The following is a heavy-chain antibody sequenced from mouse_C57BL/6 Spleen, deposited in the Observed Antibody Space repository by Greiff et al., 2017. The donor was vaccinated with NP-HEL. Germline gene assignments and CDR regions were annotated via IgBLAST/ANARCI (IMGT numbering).Heavy chain of an antibody. Sequence: EVQRVESGGGLVKPGGSLNLSCAASGFTFSSYALSWVRQTPEKRLEWVATISDGGSSTYYPDNVKARFTISRDNAKNHLYMHMSHLKSEDTAMYYCAREVATRGYYFDYWGQGTTLTVSS. CDR1: GFTFSSYA. J-gene: IGHJ2*01. D-gene: IGHD1-1*01. CDR2: ISDGGSST. V-gene: IGHV5-4*01. CDR3: AREVATRGYYFDY.